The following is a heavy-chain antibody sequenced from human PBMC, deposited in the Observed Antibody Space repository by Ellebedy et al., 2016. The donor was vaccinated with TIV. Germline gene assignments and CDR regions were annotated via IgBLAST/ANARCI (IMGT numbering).Heavy chain of an antibody. Sequence: PGGSLRLSCVASGFTFSSYAMSWVRQAPGKGLEWVSAISGDGGSTYYAGSVKGHFTISRDNSKNTLYLQMNSLRAGDTAVYYCAKESEEYDETGYYRYYGMDVWGRGATVTVSS. J-gene: IGHJ6*02. V-gene: IGHV3-23*01. D-gene: IGHD3-9*01. CDR3: AKESEEYDETGYYRYYGMDV. CDR2: ISGDGGST. CDR1: GFTFSSYA.